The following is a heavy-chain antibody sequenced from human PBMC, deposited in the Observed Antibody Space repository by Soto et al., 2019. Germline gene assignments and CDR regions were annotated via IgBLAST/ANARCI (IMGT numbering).Heavy chain of an antibody. V-gene: IGHV4-39*01. Sequence: PSETLSLTCTVSGGSISSSSYYWGWIRQPPGKGLEWIGSIYYSGSTYYNPSLKSRVTISVDTSKNQFSLKLSSVTAADTAVYYCARLREQWRREARFDYWGQGTLVTVSS. CDR3: ARLREQWRREARFDY. J-gene: IGHJ4*02. CDR1: GGSISSSSYY. CDR2: IYYSGST. D-gene: IGHD6-19*01.